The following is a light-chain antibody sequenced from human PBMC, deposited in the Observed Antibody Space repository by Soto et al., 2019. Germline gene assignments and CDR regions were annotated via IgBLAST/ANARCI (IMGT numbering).Light chain of an antibody. CDR1: QSVSSK. V-gene: IGKV3-15*01. CDR3: QQYNKWPQT. Sequence: EIVMTQSPATLSVSPGERATLSCRASQSVSSKIAWYQQKPGQAPRLLIYGASTRATGIPARFSGSGSGTEFTLTISSLQSEDFAVYYCQQYNKWPQTFGQGTKVDIK. CDR2: GAS. J-gene: IGKJ1*01.